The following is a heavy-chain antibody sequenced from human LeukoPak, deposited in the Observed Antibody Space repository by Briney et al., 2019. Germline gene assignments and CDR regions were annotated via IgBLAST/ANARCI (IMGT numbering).Heavy chain of an antibody. V-gene: IGHV3-23*01. CDR2: VSGSGGST. Sequence: GGSLRLSCAASGFIVSIYAVSWVRQARGKGRGWVSGVSGSGGSTNYADSVKGRFTISRDNSKSTLYLQMNSLRAEDTAVYYCAKASGITAAGTLLDVWGQGTTVTVSS. CDR3: AKASGITAAGTLLDV. CDR1: GFIVSIYA. D-gene: IGHD6-13*01. J-gene: IGHJ6*02.